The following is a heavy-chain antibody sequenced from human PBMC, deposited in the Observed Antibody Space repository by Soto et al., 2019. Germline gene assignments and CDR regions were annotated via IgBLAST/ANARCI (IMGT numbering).Heavy chain of an antibody. V-gene: IGHV1-18*04. Sequence: ASVKVSCKAAGYTFSSYGISWVRRAPGQGLEWMGWISAYNGNTNYAQKLQGRVTMTTDTSTSTAYMELRSLRSDDSAVYYCARDFGYYEMWSCTYYLDFWGQGTLVTVSS. D-gene: IGHD3-3*01. CDR1: GYTFSSYG. J-gene: IGHJ4*01. CDR3: ARDFGYYEMWSCTYYLDF. CDR2: ISAYNGNT.